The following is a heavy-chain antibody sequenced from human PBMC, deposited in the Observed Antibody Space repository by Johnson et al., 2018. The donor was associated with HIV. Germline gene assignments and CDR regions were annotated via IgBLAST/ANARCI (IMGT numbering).Heavy chain of an antibody. CDR1: GFGFSTYY. D-gene: IGHD4-17*01. V-gene: IGHV3-11*04. Sequence: QVQLVESGGGLVKPGGSLRLSCVTSGFGFSTYYMSWIRQAPGKGLECLSYISSSGSSIYYTDSVKGRFTISRDNTKKSLYLQMNSLPADDTAIYYCARDATPWGGDYVGYAFDLWGQGTNVIVSS. CDR3: ARDATPWGGDYVGYAFDL. CDR2: ISSSGSSI. J-gene: IGHJ3*01.